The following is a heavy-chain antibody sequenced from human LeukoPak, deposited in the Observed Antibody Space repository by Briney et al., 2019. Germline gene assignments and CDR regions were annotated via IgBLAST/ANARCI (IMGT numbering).Heavy chain of an antibody. Sequence: PGGSLRLSCAASGFTFSSYGIHWVRQAPGKGLEWVAVIWYDGSNKYYADSVKGRFTISRDNSKNTLYLQMNSLRAEDTAVYYCARDHTDYDYVWGSYRAYYYYYGMDVWGQGTTVTVSS. CDR2: IWYDGSNK. CDR1: GFTFSSYG. D-gene: IGHD3-16*02. CDR3: ARDHTDYDYVWGSYRAYYYYYGMDV. J-gene: IGHJ6*02. V-gene: IGHV3-33*01.